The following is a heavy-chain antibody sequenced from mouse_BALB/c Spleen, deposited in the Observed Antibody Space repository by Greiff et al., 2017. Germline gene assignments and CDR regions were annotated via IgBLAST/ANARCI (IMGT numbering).Heavy chain of an antibody. V-gene: IGHV5-12-2*01. CDR1: GFTFSSYT. J-gene: IGHJ4*01. CDR3: ARGGRRAMDY. Sequence: DVMLVESGGGLVQPGGSLKLSCAASGFTFSSYTMSWVRQTPEKRLEWVAYISNGGGSTYYPDTVKGRFTISRDNAKNTLYLQMSSLKSEDTAMYYCARGGRRAMDYWGQGTSVTVSS. CDR2: ISNGGGST.